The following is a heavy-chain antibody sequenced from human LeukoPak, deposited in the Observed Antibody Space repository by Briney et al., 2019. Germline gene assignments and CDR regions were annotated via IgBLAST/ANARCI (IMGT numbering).Heavy chain of an antibody. CDR1: GYTFTIYG. CDR3: ARELFNTVLRYFDWLPYT. D-gene: IGHD3-9*01. CDR2: ISAYNGNT. Sequence: ASVKVSCKASGYTFTIYGIRWVRQAPGQGLEWMGWISAYNGNTNYAQKLQGRVTMTTDTSTSAAYMELRSLRSDDTAVYYCARELFNTVLRYFDWLPYTWGQGTMVTVSS. V-gene: IGHV1-18*01. J-gene: IGHJ3*02.